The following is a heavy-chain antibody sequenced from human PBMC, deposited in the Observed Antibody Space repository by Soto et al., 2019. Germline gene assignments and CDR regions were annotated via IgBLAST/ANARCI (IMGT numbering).Heavy chain of an antibody. Sequence: QVQLQESGPGLVKPSGTLSLTCAVSGGSISSDDWWTWVRQTPGKGLEWIGEIYHSGTTNYNPSLMSRVTIAVDKAKSQFSLRLDSVNAADTAVYYCARSDCYGVCRGKWLDPGGQGILVTVSS. J-gene: IGHJ5*02. CDR1: GGSISSDDW. D-gene: IGHD2-21*02. CDR3: ARSDCYGVCRGKWLDP. V-gene: IGHV4-4*02. CDR2: IYHSGTT.